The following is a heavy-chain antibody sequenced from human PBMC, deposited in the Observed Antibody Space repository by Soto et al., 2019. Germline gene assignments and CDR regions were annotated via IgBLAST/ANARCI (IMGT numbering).Heavy chain of an antibody. D-gene: IGHD3-16*01. CDR1: GYTFTSYY. Sequence: ASVKVSCKASGYTFTSYYMHWVRQAPGQGLEWMGIINPSGGSTSYAQKFQGRVTMTRVTSTSTVYMELSSLRSEDTAVYYCARDQGGYNWFDPWGQGTLVTVSS. CDR2: INPSGGST. V-gene: IGHV1-46*01. J-gene: IGHJ5*02. CDR3: ARDQGGYNWFDP.